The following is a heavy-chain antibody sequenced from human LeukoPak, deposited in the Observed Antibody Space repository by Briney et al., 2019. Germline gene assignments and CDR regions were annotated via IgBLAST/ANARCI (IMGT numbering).Heavy chain of an antibody. Sequence: GGSLRLSCAASGFTFTNYWMSWVRQAPGKGLEWVANIKQDGSEKYYVDSVKGRFTISRDNAKNSLYLQMNSLRAEDTAVYYCAKLPRRSSSSGGFDYWGQGTLVTVSS. V-gene: IGHV3-7*03. CDR2: IKQDGSEK. J-gene: IGHJ4*02. D-gene: IGHD6-6*01. CDR1: GFTFTNYW. CDR3: AKLPRRSSSSGGFDY.